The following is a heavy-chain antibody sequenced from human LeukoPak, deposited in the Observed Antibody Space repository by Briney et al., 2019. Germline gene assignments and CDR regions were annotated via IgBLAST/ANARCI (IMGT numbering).Heavy chain of an antibody. CDR3: ARDPSHYYGSGSYSDLFDY. Sequence: GGSLRLSCAASGFTFSSYWMSWVRQAPGKGLEWVANIKKDGSDKYYVDSVKGRFTISRDNAKNSLYLQMNSLRAEDTAVYYCARDPSHYYGSGSYSDLFDYWGQGTLVTVSS. CDR2: IKKDGSDK. V-gene: IGHV3-7*01. J-gene: IGHJ4*02. D-gene: IGHD3-10*01. CDR1: GFTFSSYW.